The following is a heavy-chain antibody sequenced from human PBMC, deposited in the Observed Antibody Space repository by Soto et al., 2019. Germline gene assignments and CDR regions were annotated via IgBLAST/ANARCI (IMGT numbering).Heavy chain of an antibody. J-gene: IGHJ4*02. CDR2: IKEDGSQK. V-gene: IGHV3-7*01. D-gene: IGHD3-3*01. CDR1: GFTFSSYW. CDR3: AKVNFRSGFWGLDY. Sequence: GGSLRLSCAASGFTFSSYWMTWVRQAPGKGLEWVANIKEDGSQKYYVDSVKGRFTVSRDNAKNSLYLEMNSLGAEDTAMYYCAKVNFRSGFWGLDYWGQGTLVTVSS.